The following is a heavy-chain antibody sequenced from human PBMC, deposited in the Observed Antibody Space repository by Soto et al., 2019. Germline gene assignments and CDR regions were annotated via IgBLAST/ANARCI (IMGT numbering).Heavy chain of an antibody. D-gene: IGHD6-13*01. Sequence: EVQLVESGGGLVRPGGSLRLSGAASGFTFSYYWMHWVRQAPGKGLVWVSRINSDGTSTTYADSVKGRFTISRDNAKNTLYVQMNSLRAEDTAVYYCARDKAAAGIFDYWGQGTLVTVSS. CDR3: ARDKAAAGIFDY. V-gene: IGHV3-74*01. CDR2: INSDGTST. J-gene: IGHJ4*02. CDR1: GFTFSYYW.